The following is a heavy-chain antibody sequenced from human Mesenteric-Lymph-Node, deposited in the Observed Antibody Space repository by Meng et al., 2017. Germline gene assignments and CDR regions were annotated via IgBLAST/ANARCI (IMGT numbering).Heavy chain of an antibody. J-gene: IGHJ5*02. V-gene: IGHV4-31*03. CDR2: IYYSGST. CDR1: GGSISSGGYY. CDR3: TAERFGEFQDWFDP. Sequence: QVQLQEQGPGLVKPSQTLSLTCTVSGGSISSGGYYWSWIRQHPGKGLEWIGYIYYSGSTYYNPSLKSRVTISVDTSKNQFSLKLSSVTAADTAVYYCTAERFGEFQDWFDPWGQGTLVTVSS. D-gene: IGHD3-10*01.